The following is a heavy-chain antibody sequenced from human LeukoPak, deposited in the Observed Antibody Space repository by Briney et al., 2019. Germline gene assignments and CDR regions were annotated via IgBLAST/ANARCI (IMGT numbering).Heavy chain of an antibody. CDR3: ARVEYCTKGVCINFDL. D-gene: IGHD2-8*01. Sequence: ASVKVSCKASGYTFTGPYIHWVRQAPGQGLEWMGWIKPNSGGTKYAQKFQGRVTVTRDTSTSTAYMELSGLRADDTAAYYCARVEYCTKGVCINFDLWGQGALVTVSS. V-gene: IGHV1-2*02. CDR1: GYTFTGPY. J-gene: IGHJ4*02. CDR2: IKPNSGGT.